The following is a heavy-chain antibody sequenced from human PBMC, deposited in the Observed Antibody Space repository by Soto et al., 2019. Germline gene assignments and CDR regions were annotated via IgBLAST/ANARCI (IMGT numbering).Heavy chain of an antibody. Sequence: SETLSLTCAVYGGSFSGYYWSWIRQPPGKGLEWIGEINHSGSTYYNPSLKSRVTISVDTSKNQFSLKLSSVTAADTAVYYCARVSGKYYFDYWGQGTLVTVSS. J-gene: IGHJ4*02. CDR1: GGSFSGYY. CDR3: ARVSGKYYFDY. CDR2: INHSGST. V-gene: IGHV4-34*01.